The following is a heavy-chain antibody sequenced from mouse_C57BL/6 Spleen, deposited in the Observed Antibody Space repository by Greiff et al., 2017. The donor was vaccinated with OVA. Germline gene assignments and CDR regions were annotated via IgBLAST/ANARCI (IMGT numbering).Heavy chain of an antibody. CDR3: ARGGYYGSSPYWYFDV. V-gene: IGHV5-4*03. J-gene: IGHJ1*03. D-gene: IGHD1-1*01. CDR2: ISDGGSYT. CDR1: GFTFSSYA. Sequence: EVNLVESGGGLVKPGGSLKLSCAASGFTFSSYAMSWVRQTPEKRLEWVATISDGGSYTYYPDNVKGRFTISRDNAKNNLYLQMSHLKSEDTAMYYCARGGYYGSSPYWYFDVWGTGTTVTVSS.